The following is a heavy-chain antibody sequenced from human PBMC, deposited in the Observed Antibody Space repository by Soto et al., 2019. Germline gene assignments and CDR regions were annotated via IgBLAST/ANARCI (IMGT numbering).Heavy chain of an antibody. CDR3: ASRDPGTSVDY. J-gene: IGHJ4*02. Sequence: PSETLSLTCAVSGGSFTSNNWWTWVRQPPGQGLEWIGEIYRTGSTNYNPSLKSRVTIPLDKSENQFSLKVTSLTAADTAVYSCASRDPGTSVDYWGQVTLVTVSS. CDR2: IYRTGST. D-gene: IGHD1-7*01. V-gene: IGHV4-4*02. CDR1: GGSFTSNNW.